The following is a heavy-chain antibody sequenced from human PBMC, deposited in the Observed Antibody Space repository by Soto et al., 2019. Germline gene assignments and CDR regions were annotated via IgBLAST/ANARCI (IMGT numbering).Heavy chain of an antibody. Sequence: PSETLSLTCTVSGGSISSSSYYWGWIRQPPGKGLEWIGSIYYSGSTYYNPSLKSRVTISVDTSKNQFSLKLSSVTAADTAVYYCARRWTYYYGSGSSYYFDYWGQGTLVTVSS. J-gene: IGHJ4*02. CDR1: GGSISSSSYY. D-gene: IGHD3-10*01. CDR2: IYYSGST. V-gene: IGHV4-39*01. CDR3: ARRWTYYYGSGSSYYFDY.